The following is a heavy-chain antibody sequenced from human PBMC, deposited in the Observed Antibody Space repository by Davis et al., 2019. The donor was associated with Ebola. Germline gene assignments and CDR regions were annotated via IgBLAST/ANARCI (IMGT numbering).Heavy chain of an antibody. J-gene: IGHJ4*02. D-gene: IGHD6-19*01. CDR1: GGSVSSGSYY. V-gene: IGHV4-61*01. CDR3: ARAYSSGWYPWGDY. Sequence: MPSETLSLTCTVSGGSVSSGSYYWSWIRQPPEKGLEWVGYIYYSGSTNCNPSLKSRVTISVDTSKNQFSLKLSSVTAADTAVYYCARAYSSGWYPWGDYWGQGTLVTVSS. CDR2: IYYSGST.